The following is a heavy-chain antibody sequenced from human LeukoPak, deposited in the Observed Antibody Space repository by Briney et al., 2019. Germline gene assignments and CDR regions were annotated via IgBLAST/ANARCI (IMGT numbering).Heavy chain of an antibody. J-gene: IGHJ6*02. Sequence: SQTLSHTCAISGDSVSSNSAAWSWIRQSPSRGLEWLGRTYFRSKWHNDYAVSVQSRITIKADTSKNQFSLQLNSVTPEDTAVYYCAKGYYGMDVWGQGTTVTVSS. CDR1: GDSVSSNSAA. V-gene: IGHV6-1*01. CDR3: AKGYYGMDV. CDR2: TYFRSKWHN.